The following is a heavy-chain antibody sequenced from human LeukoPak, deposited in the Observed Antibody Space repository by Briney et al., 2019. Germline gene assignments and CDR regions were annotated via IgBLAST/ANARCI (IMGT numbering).Heavy chain of an antibody. V-gene: IGHV3-23*01. CDR2: ISGSAGST. J-gene: IGHJ4*02. CDR3: ARAADSSGYGPFDY. D-gene: IGHD3-22*01. Sequence: GGSLRLSCAASGFTFSSYAMSWVRQAPGKGLEWVSAISGSAGSTYYADSVKGRFTISRDNSKNTLYLQMNSLRAEDTAVYYCARAADSSGYGPFDYWGQGTLVTVSS. CDR1: GFTFSSYA.